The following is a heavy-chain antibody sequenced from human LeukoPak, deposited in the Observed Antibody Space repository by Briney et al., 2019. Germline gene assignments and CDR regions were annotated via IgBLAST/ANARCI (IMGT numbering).Heavy chain of an antibody. J-gene: IGHJ4*02. CDR1: GYSISSGYY. Sequence: PSETLSLTCTVSGYSISSGYYWGWIRQPPGKGLEWIGSIYHSGNTYYNPSLKSRVTISVDTSKNQFSLKLSSVTAADTAVYYCARDHDSSGFNFDYWGQGTLVTVSS. CDR2: IYHSGNT. V-gene: IGHV4-38-2*02. D-gene: IGHD6-19*01. CDR3: ARDHDSSGFNFDY.